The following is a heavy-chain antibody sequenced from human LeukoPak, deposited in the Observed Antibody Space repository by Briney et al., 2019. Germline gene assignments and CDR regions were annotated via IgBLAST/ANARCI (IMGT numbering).Heavy chain of an antibody. V-gene: IGHV3-30*18. Sequence: GGSLRLSCAASGFTFSSYGMHWVRQAPGKGLEWVAVISYDGSNKYYADSVKGRFTISRDNSKNTLYLQMNSLRAEDTAVYYCAKERYSGSYTTGGNDYWGQGTLVTVSS. CDR1: GFTFSSYG. CDR3: AKERYSGSYTTGGNDY. J-gene: IGHJ4*02. D-gene: IGHD1-26*01. CDR2: ISYDGSNK.